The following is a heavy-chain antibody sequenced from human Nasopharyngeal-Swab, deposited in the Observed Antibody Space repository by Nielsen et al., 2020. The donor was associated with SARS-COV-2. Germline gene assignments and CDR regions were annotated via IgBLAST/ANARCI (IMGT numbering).Heavy chain of an antibody. CDR2: IYYSGST. Sequence: SETLSLTCTVSGGSISSSSYYWGWIRQPPGKGLEWIGSIYYSGSTYYNPSLKSRVTISVDTSKNQFSLKLSSVTAADTAVYYCARVWYSITIFGVVSRILDYWGQGTLVTVSS. J-gene: IGHJ4*02. D-gene: IGHD3-3*01. V-gene: IGHV4-39*01. CDR1: GGSISSSSYY. CDR3: ARVWYSITIFGVVSRILDY.